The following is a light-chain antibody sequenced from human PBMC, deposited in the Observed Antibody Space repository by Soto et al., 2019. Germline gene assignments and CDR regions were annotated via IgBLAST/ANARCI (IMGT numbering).Light chain of an antibody. V-gene: IGKV3-15*01. CDR3: QQYNKWPLT. CDR1: QSIRSN. Sequence: EIVMTQSPATLSVSPGERATLSCRASQSIRSNLAWYQQKSGQAPRLLIYGAYTRATGIPARFTGSGSGTDFTLTISSLQSEDFTVYYCQQYNKWPLTFGQGTKVDIK. J-gene: IGKJ1*01. CDR2: GAY.